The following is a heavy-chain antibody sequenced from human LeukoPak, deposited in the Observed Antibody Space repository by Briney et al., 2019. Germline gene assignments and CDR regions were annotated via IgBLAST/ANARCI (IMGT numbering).Heavy chain of an antibody. D-gene: IGHD3-22*01. J-gene: IGHJ4*02. CDR3: ARDLNYYDSSGYQE. CDR1: GFTFSSYS. V-gene: IGHV3-48*02. CDR2: ISSSSSTI. Sequence: PGGSLRLSCAASGFTFSSYSMNWVRQAPGKGLEWVSYISSSSSTIYYADSVKGRFTISRDNAKNSLYLQMNSLRDEDTAVYYCARDLNYYDSSGYQEWGQGTLVTVSS.